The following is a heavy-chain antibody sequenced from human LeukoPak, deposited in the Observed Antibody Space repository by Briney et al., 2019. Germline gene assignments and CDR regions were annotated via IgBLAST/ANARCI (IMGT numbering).Heavy chain of an antibody. D-gene: IGHD4-17*01. CDR2: MNPNSGNT. J-gene: IGHJ6*02. CDR3: ARGDYEYNYYYYYGMDV. V-gene: IGHV1-8*01. CDR1: GYTFTSYD. Sequence: ASVKVSCKASGYTFTSYDINWVRQATGQGLEWMGWMNPNSGNTGYAQKFQGRVTMTRNTSISTAYMELSSLRSEETAVYYCARGDYEYNYYYYYGMDVWGQGTTVTVSS.